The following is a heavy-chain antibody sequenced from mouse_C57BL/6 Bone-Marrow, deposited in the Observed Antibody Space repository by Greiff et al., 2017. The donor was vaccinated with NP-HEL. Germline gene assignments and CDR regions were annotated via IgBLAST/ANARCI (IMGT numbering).Heavy chain of an antibody. D-gene: IGHD1-1*01. V-gene: IGHV1-26*01. J-gene: IGHJ1*01. CDR2: SNPNNGGT. CDR3: ARSSPWSFDV. Sequence: VQLQQSGPELVKPGASVKISCKASGYTFTDYYMNGGKQSHGKSLEWIGDSNPNNGGTSYNQKFKGKATLTVDKSSSTAYMELRSLTSEDSAVYYCARSSPWSFDVSGPRTTVTVSS. CDR1: GYTFTDYY.